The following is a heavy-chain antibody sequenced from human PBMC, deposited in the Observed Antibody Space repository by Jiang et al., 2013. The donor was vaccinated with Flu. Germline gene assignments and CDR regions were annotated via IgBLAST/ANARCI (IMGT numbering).Heavy chain of an antibody. CDR2: MNPNSGNT. D-gene: IGHD3-3*01. Sequence: GAEVKKPGASVKVSCKASGYTLTSYDINWVRQATGQGLEWMGWMNPNSGNTGYAQKFQGRVTMTRNTSISTAYMELSSLRSEDTAVYYCARGVPELRFLEWLQYYFDYWGQGTLVTVSS. CDR1: GYTLTSYD. V-gene: IGHV1-8*01. CDR3: ARGVPELRFLEWLQYYFDY. J-gene: IGHJ4*02.